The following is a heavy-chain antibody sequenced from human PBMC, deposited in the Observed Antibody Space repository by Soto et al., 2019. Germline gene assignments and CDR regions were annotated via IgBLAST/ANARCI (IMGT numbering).Heavy chain of an antibody. Sequence: SETLSLTCTVSGGSISSYYWSWIRQPPGKGLEWIGYIYYSGSTNYNPSLKSRVTISVDTSKNQFSLKLSSVTAADTAVYYCARVRDGYNYYDDWGQGTLVPVAS. CDR3: ARVRDGYNYYDD. D-gene: IGHD5-12*01. CDR1: GGSISSYY. J-gene: IGHJ4*02. CDR2: IYYSGST. V-gene: IGHV4-59*01.